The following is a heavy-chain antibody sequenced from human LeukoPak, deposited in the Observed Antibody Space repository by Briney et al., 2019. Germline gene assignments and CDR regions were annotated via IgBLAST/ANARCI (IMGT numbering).Heavy chain of an antibody. Sequence: PSETLSLTCTVSGGSISSYYWGWIRQPPGKGLEWIGSIYYSGSTYYNPSLKSRVTISVDTSKSQFSLKLSSVTAADTAVYYCARRLPPPDIVVVPAAHAFDIWGQGTMVTVSS. J-gene: IGHJ3*02. V-gene: IGHV4-39*01. D-gene: IGHD2-2*01. CDR2: IYYSGST. CDR1: GGSISSYY. CDR3: ARRLPPPDIVVVPAAHAFDI.